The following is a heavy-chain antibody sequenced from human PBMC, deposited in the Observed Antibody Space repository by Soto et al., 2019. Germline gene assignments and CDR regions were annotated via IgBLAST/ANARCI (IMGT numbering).Heavy chain of an antibody. CDR3: AKFDDEVVPAAPFQH. CDR2: ISGSGGST. CDR1: GFTFSSYA. V-gene: IGHV3-23*01. J-gene: IGHJ1*01. D-gene: IGHD2-2*01. Sequence: GSLRLSCAASGFTFSSYAMSWVRQAPGKGLEWVSAISGSGGSTYYADSVKGRFTISRDNSKNTLYLQMNSLRAEDTAVYYWAKFDDEVVPAAPFQHWGQGTLVTVSS.